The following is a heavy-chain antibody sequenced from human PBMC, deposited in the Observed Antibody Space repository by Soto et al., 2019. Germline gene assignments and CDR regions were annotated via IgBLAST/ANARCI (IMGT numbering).Heavy chain of an antibody. CDR3: ARGRYSSSWYAY. D-gene: IGHD6-13*01. V-gene: IGHV1-18*01. J-gene: IGHJ4*02. Sequence: SVEVSCKASGYTVTSYNINWVRQAPGQVLEWMGWISAYNGNTDFAQRLQGRLTITTDTSATTAYMELSSLRSEDTAVYYCARGRYSSSWYAYWGQGNLVTVSS. CDR1: GYTVTSYN. CDR2: ISAYNGNT.